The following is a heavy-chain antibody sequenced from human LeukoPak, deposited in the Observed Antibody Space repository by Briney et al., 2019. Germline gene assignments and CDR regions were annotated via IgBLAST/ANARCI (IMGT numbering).Heavy chain of an antibody. V-gene: IGHV4-39*07. J-gene: IGHJ6*03. CDR3: ARESRDSSSWYYYYYMDV. Sequence: PSETLSLTCTVSGGSISSSSYYWGWIRQPPGKGLEWIGSIYYSGSTYYNPSLKSRVTISVDTSKNQFSLKLSSVTAADTAVYYCARESRDSSSWYYYYYMDVWGKGTTVTVSS. CDR1: GGSISSSSYY. CDR2: IYYSGST. D-gene: IGHD6-13*01.